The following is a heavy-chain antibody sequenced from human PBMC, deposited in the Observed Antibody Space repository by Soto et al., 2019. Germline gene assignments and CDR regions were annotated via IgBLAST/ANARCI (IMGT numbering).Heavy chain of an antibody. J-gene: IGHJ5*02. V-gene: IGHV2-5*02. D-gene: IGHD5-12*01. CDR3: VHSLCRGHKAWFDP. CDR1: GFSLTTSGVG. CDR2: IYWDDDK. Sequence: QITLKESGPTRVRPTQTLTLTCTFSGFSLTTSGVGVGWIRQPPGKALEWLALIYWDDDKRYSPSLRTRLTNTKDTSKKEVVLLMTHLDPVETATYYCVHSLCRGHKAWFDPWGQGTLVTVSS.